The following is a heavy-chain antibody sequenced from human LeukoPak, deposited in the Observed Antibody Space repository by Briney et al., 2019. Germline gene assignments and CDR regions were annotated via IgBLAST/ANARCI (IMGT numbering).Heavy chain of an antibody. Sequence: EASVKVSCKASPYAFTNYDINWLREATRQRLEWMGWMNPYNGNTDYTQKFQGRVTTTKNASINTAYMELSSLRSEDRAVYFCARGGPRCGGDCFDLGGQETRVTVSS. J-gene: IGHJ4*02. CDR1: PYAFTNYD. CDR3: ARGGPRCGGDCFDL. V-gene: IGHV1-8*01. D-gene: IGHD2-21*01. CDR2: MNPYNGNT.